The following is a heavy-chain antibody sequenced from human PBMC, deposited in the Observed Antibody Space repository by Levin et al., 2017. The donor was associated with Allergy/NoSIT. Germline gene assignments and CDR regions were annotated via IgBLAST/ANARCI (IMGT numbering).Heavy chain of an antibody. J-gene: IGHJ2*01. Sequence: GGSLRLSCAASGFTFSSYAMSWVRQAPGKGLEWVSAISSSGGSTYYADSVKGRFTISRDNSKNTLYLQMNSLRAEDTALYYCAKEAGYTSGGQPWYFALWGRGTLVTVSS. D-gene: IGHD6-19*01. V-gene: IGHV3-23*01. CDR1: GFTFSSYA. CDR2: ISSSGGST. CDR3: AKEAGYTSGGQPWYFAL.